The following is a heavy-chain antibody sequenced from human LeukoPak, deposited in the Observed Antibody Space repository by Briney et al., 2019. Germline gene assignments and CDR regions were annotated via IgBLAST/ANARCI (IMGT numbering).Heavy chain of an antibody. D-gene: IGHD1-1*01. CDR1: GFTFSNAW. CDR3: TTLWRNDAFDI. Sequence: PGRSLRLSCAASGFTFSNAWMTWVRQAPGKGLEWVGRIKSNADGGTTDYAAPVKGRFIISRDDSKNTLYLQMNSLKTEDTAVYYCTTLWRNDAFDIWGQGTMVSVSS. CDR2: IKSNADGGTT. V-gene: IGHV3-15*01. J-gene: IGHJ3*02.